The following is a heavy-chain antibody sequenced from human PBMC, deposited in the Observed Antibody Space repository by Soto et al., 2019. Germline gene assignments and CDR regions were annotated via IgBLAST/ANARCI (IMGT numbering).Heavy chain of an antibody. CDR3: TTGLSIPRGC. J-gene: IGHJ4*02. CDR1: GFIFSNAW. V-gene: IGHV3-15*07. D-gene: IGHD4-4*01. CDR2: IRSKGDGGTT. Sequence: EVQLVESGGDLVKPGGSLRLSCAASGFIFSNAWMNWVRQAPGKGLEWVGRIRSKGDGGTTEYAAPVKGRFTISGDDSKNTLYLQMNSLQTEDTAVYYCTTGLSIPRGCWGQGTLVTVSS.